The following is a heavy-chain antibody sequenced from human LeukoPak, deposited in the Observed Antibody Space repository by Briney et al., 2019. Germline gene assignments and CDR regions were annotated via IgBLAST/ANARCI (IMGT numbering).Heavy chain of an antibody. CDR2: IYTSGST. J-gene: IGHJ6*03. CDR1: GGSFSGYY. V-gene: IGHV4-59*10. CDR3: AGVPAAIYYYYMDV. Sequence: SETLSLTCAVYGGSFSGYYWSWIRQPAGKGLEWIGRIYTSGSTNYNPSLKSRVTISVDTSKNQFSLKLSSVTAADTAVYYCAGVPAAIYYYYMDVWGKGTTVTVSS. D-gene: IGHD2-2*01.